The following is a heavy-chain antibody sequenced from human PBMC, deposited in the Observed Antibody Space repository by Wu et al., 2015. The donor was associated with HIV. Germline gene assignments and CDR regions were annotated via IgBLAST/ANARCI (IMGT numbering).Heavy chain of an antibody. CDR1: GGSMTTYY. CDR2: IHYSGNP. CDR3: ARDPEADYGYDLDV. D-gene: IGHD1-14*01. J-gene: IGHJ6*02. Sequence: QVQLQESGPGLVKPSETLSLTCTVSGGSMTTYYWSWIRQPPGKGLEWIGYIHYSGNPKYNPSLKSRVTISIDTSKNQFSLQLTSMTAADTAVYYCARDPEADYGYDLDVWGQGTTVTVSS. V-gene: IGHV4-59*01.